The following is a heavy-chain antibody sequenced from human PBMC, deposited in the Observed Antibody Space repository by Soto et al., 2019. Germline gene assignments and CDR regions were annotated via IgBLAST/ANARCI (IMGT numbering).Heavy chain of an antibody. Sequence: QVQVEQFGAEVKKPGASVKVSCKTSGYTFSDYYMHWVRQAPGQGLEWMGWINPNSGNTDYAQKFRGRVTMTRDTSITTAYMELTSLRSDDTAIYYCARDLRGYSNWCDPWGQGTLVTVSS. J-gene: IGHJ5*02. CDR2: INPNSGNT. CDR3: ARDLRGYSNWCDP. CDR1: GYTFSDYY. D-gene: IGHD3-22*01. V-gene: IGHV1-2*02.